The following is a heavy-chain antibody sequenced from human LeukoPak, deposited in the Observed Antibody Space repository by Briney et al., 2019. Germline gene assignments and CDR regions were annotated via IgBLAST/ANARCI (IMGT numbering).Heavy chain of an antibody. J-gene: IGHJ4*02. CDR3: ARRLGVGSGWYGAPFDF. CDR2: INPSDDAT. D-gene: IGHD6-19*01. CDR1: GYTFSDYY. Sequence: ASVKVSCKASGYTFSDYYMHWVRQAPGQGLEWMGVINPSDDATSYAQNFLDRVIMTSDTSTSTVYMELRSLRSGDTAVYYCARRLGVGSGWYGAPFDFWGQGTLVTVSS. V-gene: IGHV1-46*01.